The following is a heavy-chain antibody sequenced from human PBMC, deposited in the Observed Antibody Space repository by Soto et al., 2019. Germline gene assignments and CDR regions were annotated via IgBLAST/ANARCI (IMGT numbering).Heavy chain of an antibody. CDR1: GYTFTSYG. J-gene: IGHJ6*02. Sequence: PGESLKISCKGSGYTFTSYGISWVRQVPGKGLEWMGWISAYNGNTNYAQKLQGRVTMTTDTSTSTAYMELRSLRSDDTAVYYCAGDKGQRIYYYYGMDVWGQGTTVTVSS. CDR2: ISAYNGNT. CDR3: AGDKGQRIYYYYGMDV. V-gene: IGHV1-18*01.